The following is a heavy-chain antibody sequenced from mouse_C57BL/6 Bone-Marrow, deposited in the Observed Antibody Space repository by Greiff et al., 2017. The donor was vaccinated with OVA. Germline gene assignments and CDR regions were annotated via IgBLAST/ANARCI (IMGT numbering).Heavy chain of an antibody. J-gene: IGHJ2*01. CDR1: GYTFTSYW. CDR3: ASPGWDVEGDFDY. Sequence: VQLQQPGTELVKPGASVKLSCKASGYTFTSYWMHWVKQRPGQGLEWIGNINPSNGGTNYNEKFKSKATLTVDKSSSTAYMQLSSLTSEDSAVYYCASPGWDVEGDFDYWGQGTTLTVSS. V-gene: IGHV1-53*01. D-gene: IGHD4-1*01. CDR2: INPSNGGT.